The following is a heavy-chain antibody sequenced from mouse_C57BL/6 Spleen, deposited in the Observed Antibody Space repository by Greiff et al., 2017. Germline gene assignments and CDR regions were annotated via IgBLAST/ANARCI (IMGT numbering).Heavy chain of an antibody. D-gene: IGHD1-3*01. Sequence: VQLQQSGAELVRPGASVTLSCKASGYTFTDYEMHWVKQTPVHGLEWIGAIDPETGGTTYNQKFKGKAILTADKSSSTAYMELRSLTSEDSAVYYCTRHRGSSDYWGQGTTLTVSS. CDR2: IDPETGGT. CDR3: TRHRGSSDY. V-gene: IGHV1-15*01. CDR1: GYTFTDYE. J-gene: IGHJ2*01.